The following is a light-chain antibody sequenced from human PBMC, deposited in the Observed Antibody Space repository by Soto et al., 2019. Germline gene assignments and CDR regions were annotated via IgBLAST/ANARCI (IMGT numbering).Light chain of an antibody. J-gene: IGKJ1*01. Sequence: EIVMTQSPATLSVSPGEKATLSCRASQSVSSNLAWYQQKPGQAPRLLIYGASTRATGIPARFSGSGSGTEFTLTISSLQSEDFAVYYCPQYNNWPWTFGQGPKVEIK. CDR3: PQYNNWPWT. CDR2: GAS. V-gene: IGKV3-15*01. CDR1: QSVSSN.